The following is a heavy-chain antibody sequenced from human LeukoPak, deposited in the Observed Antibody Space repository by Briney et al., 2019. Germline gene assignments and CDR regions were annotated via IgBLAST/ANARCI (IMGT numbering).Heavy chain of an antibody. D-gene: IGHD5-18*01. Sequence: GGSLRLACAASGFTFSSYAMSWVRQAPGKGLEWVSAISGSGGSSYYADSVKGRFTISRDNSKNTLYLQMNSLRAEDPAVYYCAKDKLDTAMVTAVDYWGQGTLVTVSS. CDR2: ISGSGGSS. V-gene: IGHV3-23*01. J-gene: IGHJ4*02. CDR1: GFTFSSYA. CDR3: AKDKLDTAMVTAVDY.